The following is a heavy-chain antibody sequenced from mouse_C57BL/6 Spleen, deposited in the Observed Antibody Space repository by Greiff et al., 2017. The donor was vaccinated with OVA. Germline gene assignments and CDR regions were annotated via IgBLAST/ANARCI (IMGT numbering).Heavy chain of an antibody. Sequence: EVQLVESGGGLVQPKGSLKLSCAASGFSFTTYAMNWVRQAPGKGLEWVARIRSKSNNYATYYADSVKDRFTISRDDSESMLYLQMNNLKTEDTAMYYCVRHVYDGYYGAMDYWGQGTSVTVSS. V-gene: IGHV10-1*01. D-gene: IGHD2-3*01. CDR2: IRSKSNNYAT. J-gene: IGHJ4*01. CDR1: GFSFTTYA. CDR3: VRHVYDGYYGAMDY.